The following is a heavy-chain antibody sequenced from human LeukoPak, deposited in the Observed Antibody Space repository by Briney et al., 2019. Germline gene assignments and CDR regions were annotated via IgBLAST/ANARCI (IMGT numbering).Heavy chain of an antibody. V-gene: IGHV3-30*02. CDR1: GINFRSSG. CDR3: AREGGRAVPGRFDQ. D-gene: IGHD6-13*01. J-gene: IGHJ4*02. Sequence: GGSLRLSCAASGINFRSSGMHWVRQAPGKGLEWVTFIQNDGSDKYYAASVKGRFTISRDNSKNTVYLHMVSLRADDTALYYCAREGGRAVPGRFDQWGQGTLVTVSS. CDR2: IQNDGSDK.